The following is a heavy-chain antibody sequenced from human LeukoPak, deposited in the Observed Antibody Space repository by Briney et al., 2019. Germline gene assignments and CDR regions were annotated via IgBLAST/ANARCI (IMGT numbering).Heavy chain of an antibody. D-gene: IGHD6-19*01. Sequence: GGFLRLSCAASGFTFSSYAMHWVRQAPGKGLEWVAVISYDGSNKYYADSVKGRFTISRDSSKNTLYLQMNSLRVEDTAVYYCARRHSSGSNWGQGTLVTVSS. J-gene: IGHJ4*02. V-gene: IGHV3-30*14. CDR2: ISYDGSNK. CDR3: ARRHSSGSN. CDR1: GFTFSSYA.